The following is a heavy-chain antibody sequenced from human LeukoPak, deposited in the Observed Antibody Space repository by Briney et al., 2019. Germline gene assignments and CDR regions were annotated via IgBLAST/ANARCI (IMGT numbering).Heavy chain of an antibody. V-gene: IGHV3-30*18. CDR3: AKEEAVGVFPFDY. CDR2: ISYDGSNK. CDR1: GFTFSRYG. Sequence: GGSLRLSCAASGFTFSRYGMHWVRQAPGKGLEWVAVISYDGSNKYYADSVKGRFTISRDNSKNTLYLQMNSLRAEDTAVYFCAKEEAVGVFPFDYWGQGTLVSVTS. J-gene: IGHJ4*02. D-gene: IGHD1-26*01.